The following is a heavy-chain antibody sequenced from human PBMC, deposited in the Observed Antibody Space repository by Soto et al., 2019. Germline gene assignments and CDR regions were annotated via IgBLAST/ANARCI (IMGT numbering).Heavy chain of an antibody. Sequence: SETLSLTCAVYGGSFSGYYWSWIRQPPGKGLEWIGEINHSGSTNYNPSLKSRVTTSVDTSKNQFSLKLISVTAADTAVYYCAGIDLGELSSDAFDIWGQGTMVTVS. CDR3: AGIDLGELSSDAFDI. J-gene: IGHJ3*02. D-gene: IGHD3-16*02. V-gene: IGHV4-34*01. CDR2: INHSGST. CDR1: GGSFSGYY.